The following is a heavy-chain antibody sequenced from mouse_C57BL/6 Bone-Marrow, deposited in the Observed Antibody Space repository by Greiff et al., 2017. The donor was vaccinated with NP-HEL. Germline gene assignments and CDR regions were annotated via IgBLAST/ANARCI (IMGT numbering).Heavy chain of an antibody. J-gene: IGHJ2*01. V-gene: IGHV1-64*01. CDR2: IHPNSGST. CDR3: AFITTVVATVDY. D-gene: IGHD1-1*01. CDR1: GYTFTSYW. Sequence: QVQLQQPGAELVKPGASVKLSCKASGYTFTSYWMHWVKQRPGQGLEWIGMIHPNSGSTNYNEKFKSKATLTVDKSSSTAYMQLSSLTSEDSAVYYCAFITTVVATVDYWGKGTTLTVSS.